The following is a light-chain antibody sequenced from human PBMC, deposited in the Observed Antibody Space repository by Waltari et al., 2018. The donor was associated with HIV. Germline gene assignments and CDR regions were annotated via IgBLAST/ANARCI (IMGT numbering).Light chain of an antibody. Sequence: ELMPSPGTLTLSPGERAPFPCRASQSIFSNYVCWQQQKPGQAPSLLNYDACIRTTDIPDRFSGSGSGTDFTLTISVLEPEYFALYFCQQYGTSPLTFGGGTKVEMK. CDR1: QSIFSNY. V-gene: IGKV3-20*01. CDR3: QQYGTSPLT. J-gene: IGKJ4*01. CDR2: DAC.